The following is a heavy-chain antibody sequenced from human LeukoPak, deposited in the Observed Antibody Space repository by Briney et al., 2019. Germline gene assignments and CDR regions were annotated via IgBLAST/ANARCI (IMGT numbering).Heavy chain of an antibody. CDR2: IYYSGST. CDR3: ARHMDWFDP. J-gene: IGHJ5*02. Sequence: SETLSLTCTVSGGSISSSSYYWGWIRQPPGKGLEWIGSIYYSGSTYYNPSLKSRVTISVDTSKNQFSLKLSSVTAADTAVYYCARHMDWFDPWGQGTLVTVSS. D-gene: IGHD3-10*01. V-gene: IGHV4-39*01. CDR1: GGSISSSSYY.